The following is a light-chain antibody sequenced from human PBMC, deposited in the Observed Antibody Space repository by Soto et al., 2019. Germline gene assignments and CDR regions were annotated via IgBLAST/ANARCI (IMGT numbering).Light chain of an antibody. V-gene: IGLV2-14*03. Sequence: QSALTQPASVSGSPGQSITISCTGTSSDVGAYNYVSWYQQHPGKAPKLMIYDVSNRPSGVSDRFSGSKSGNTASLTISGLQPEDEADYYCSAYTTSSCYVFGSGNKLTVL. CDR2: DVS. CDR1: SSDVGAYNY. CDR3: SAYTTSSCYV. J-gene: IGLJ1*01.